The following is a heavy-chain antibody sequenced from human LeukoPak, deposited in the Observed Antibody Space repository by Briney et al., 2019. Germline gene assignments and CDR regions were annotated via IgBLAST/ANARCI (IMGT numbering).Heavy chain of an antibody. V-gene: IGHV4-38-2*02. Sequence: SETLSLTCTVSGYSISSGYYWGWIRQPPGKGLEWIGSTYHSGSTYYNPSLKSRVTISVDTSKNQFSLKLSSVTAADTAVYYCARLYYGSGSYYPLDYWGQGTLVTVSS. CDR3: ARLYYGSGSYYPLDY. CDR1: GYSISSGYY. D-gene: IGHD3-10*01. CDR2: TYHSGST. J-gene: IGHJ4*02.